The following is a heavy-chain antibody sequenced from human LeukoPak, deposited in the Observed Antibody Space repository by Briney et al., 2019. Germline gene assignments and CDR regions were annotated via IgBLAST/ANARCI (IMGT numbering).Heavy chain of an antibody. D-gene: IGHD2-2*01. CDR3: ARDSCSSTSCLSIDDY. V-gene: IGHV1-2*02. CDR1: GYTFIVYY. Sequence: ASVTLSFTGSGYTFIVYYMHWVRQGQGQGLERMGWIDPNSGGTNYAKKFQGRVTMTRDTSISTVYMELSRLRSDDTAVYYCARDSCSSTSCLSIDDYWGQGTLVTVSS. J-gene: IGHJ4*02. CDR2: IDPNSGGT.